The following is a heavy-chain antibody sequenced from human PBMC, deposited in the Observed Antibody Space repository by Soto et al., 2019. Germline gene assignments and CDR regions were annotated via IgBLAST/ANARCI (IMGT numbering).Heavy chain of an antibody. CDR1: GGTFSSYA. J-gene: IGHJ4*02. V-gene: IGHV1-69*13. CDR3: ASTSSYCSSTSCYANPLYYFDY. Sequence: GASVEVSCKASGGTFSSYAISWVRQAPGQGLEWMGGIIPIFGTANYAQKFQGRVTITADESTSTAYMELSSLRSEDTAVYYCASTSSYCSSTSCYANPLYYFDYWGQGTLVTVSS. D-gene: IGHD2-2*01. CDR2: IIPIFGTA.